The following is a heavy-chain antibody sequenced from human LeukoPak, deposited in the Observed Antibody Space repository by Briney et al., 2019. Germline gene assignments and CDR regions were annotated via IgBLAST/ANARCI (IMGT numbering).Heavy chain of an antibody. CDR2: IRSKAYGGTT. V-gene: IGHV3-49*03. CDR3: TRDQRAALDY. CDR1: GFSFSDYA. J-gene: IGHJ4*02. D-gene: IGHD6-13*01. Sequence: PGGSLRLSCADSGFSFSDYAMSWLRQAPGKGLEWVGFIRSKAYGGTTEYAASVKGRFTISRDDSKSIAYLQMNSLKTEDTAVYYCTRDQRAALDYWGQGTLVTVSS.